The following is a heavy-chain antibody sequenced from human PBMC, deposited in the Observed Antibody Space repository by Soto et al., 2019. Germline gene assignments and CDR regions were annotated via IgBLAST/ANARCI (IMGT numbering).Heavy chain of an antibody. J-gene: IGHJ4*02. Sequence: GASVKVSCNASGYTFTSYAMHWVRQAPGQRLEWMGWINAGNGNTKYSQKFQGRVTITRDTSASTAYMELSSLRSEDTAVYYCARAPVDTAMVPPFVYWGQGTLVTVSS. CDR2: INAGNGNT. CDR3: ARAPVDTAMVPPFVY. V-gene: IGHV1-3*01. D-gene: IGHD5-18*01. CDR1: GYTFTSYA.